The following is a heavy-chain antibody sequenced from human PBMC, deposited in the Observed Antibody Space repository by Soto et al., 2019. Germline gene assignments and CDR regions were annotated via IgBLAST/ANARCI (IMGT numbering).Heavy chain of an antibody. CDR1: GFTFSDYY. V-gene: IGHV3-11*06. D-gene: IGHD3-22*01. CDR2: ISSSSSYT. J-gene: IGHJ4*02. Sequence: GGSLRLSCAASGFTFSDYYMSWIRQAPGKGLEWVSYISSSSSYTNYADSVKGRFTISRDNAKNSLYLQMNSLRAEDTAVYYCARIPPNYYDSSGYNYYFDYWGQGTLVTVSS. CDR3: ARIPPNYYDSSGYNYYFDY.